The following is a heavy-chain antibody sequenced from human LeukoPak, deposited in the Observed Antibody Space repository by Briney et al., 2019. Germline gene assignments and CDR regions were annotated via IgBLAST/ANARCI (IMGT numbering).Heavy chain of an antibody. CDR1: GFTFSSYA. D-gene: IGHD5-12*01. CDR3: ARDGGYSGSYYFFYYMDV. J-gene: IGHJ6*03. V-gene: IGHV3-23*01. CDR2: ISGSGGST. Sequence: GGSLRLSCAASGFTFSSYAMTWVRQAPGKGLEWVSAISGSGGSTYYADSVKGRFTISRDNSKNTLFLQMNSLRDDDTAVYYCARDGGYSGSYYFFYYMDVWGKGTTVTVSS.